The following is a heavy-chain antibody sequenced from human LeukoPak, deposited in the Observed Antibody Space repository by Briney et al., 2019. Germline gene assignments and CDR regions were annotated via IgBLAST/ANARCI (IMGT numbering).Heavy chain of an antibody. J-gene: IGHJ4*02. D-gene: IGHD6-6*01. CDR1: GGSTSSYY. CDR2: IYTSGST. Sequence: SETLSLTCTVSGGSTSSYYWSWIRQPAGKGREWIGRIYTSGSTTYNPSLKSRVTISVDTSKNQFSLKLSSVTAADTAVYYCARVPRRSSPIDYWGQGTLVTVSS. V-gene: IGHV4-4*07. CDR3: ARVPRRSSPIDY.